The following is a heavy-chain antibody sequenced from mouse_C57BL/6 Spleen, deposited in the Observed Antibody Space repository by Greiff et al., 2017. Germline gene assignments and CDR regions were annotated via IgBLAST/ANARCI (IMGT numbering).Heavy chain of an antibody. V-gene: IGHV1-59*01. CDR1: GYTFTSYW. D-gene: IGHD1-1*01. CDR2: IDPSDSYT. J-gene: IGHJ1*03. CDR3: ARCRYYGSSGYFDV. Sequence: QVQLQQPGAELVRPGTSVKLSCKASGYTFTSYWMHWVKQRPGQGLEWIGVIDPSDSYTNYNQKFKGKATLTVDTSSSTAYMQLSSLTSEDSAVYYCARCRYYGSSGYFDVWGTGTTVTVSS.